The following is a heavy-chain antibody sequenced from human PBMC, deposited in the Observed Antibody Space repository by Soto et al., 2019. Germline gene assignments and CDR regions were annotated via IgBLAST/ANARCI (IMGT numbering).Heavy chain of an antibody. CDR1: GGSFSGYY. CDR2: INHSGST. CDR3: AIRGYYYYGMDV. J-gene: IGHJ6*02. V-gene: IGHV4-34*01. Sequence: QVQLQQWGAGLLKPSETLSLTCAVYGGSFSGYYWSWIRQPPGKGLEWIGEINHSGSTNYNPSLKSRVTISVDTSKNQFSLKLSSVTAADTAVYYCAIRGYYYYGMDVWGQGTTVTVSS.